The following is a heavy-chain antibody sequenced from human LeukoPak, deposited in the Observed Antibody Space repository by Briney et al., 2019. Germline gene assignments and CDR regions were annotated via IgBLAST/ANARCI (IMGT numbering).Heavy chain of an antibody. V-gene: IGHV4-39*07. D-gene: IGHD6-6*01. Sequence: PSETLSLTCTVSGGSISTTSYYWGWIRQPPGKGLECIGNIYYSGSTYYNPSLKSRVTISVDTSKNQFSLKLSSVTAADTAVYYCARVYEYSSSSGWFDPWGQGTLVTVSS. CDR2: IYYSGST. CDR1: GGSISTTSYY. CDR3: ARVYEYSSSSGWFDP. J-gene: IGHJ5*02.